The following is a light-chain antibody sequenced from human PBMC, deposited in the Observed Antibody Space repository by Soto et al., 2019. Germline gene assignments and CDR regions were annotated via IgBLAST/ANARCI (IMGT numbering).Light chain of an antibody. CDR2: AAS. CDR3: QQYNSYSSWT. J-gene: IGKJ1*01. Sequence: DIQMAQSPSTWSASVGARVTITWRESQSISSWLAWYQQKPGKAPKLLIYAASSLQSGVPSRFSGSGSGTDFTLTIRSLQPDDLATYYCQQYNSYSSWTFGQGTKV. V-gene: IGKV1-5*01. CDR1: QSISSW.